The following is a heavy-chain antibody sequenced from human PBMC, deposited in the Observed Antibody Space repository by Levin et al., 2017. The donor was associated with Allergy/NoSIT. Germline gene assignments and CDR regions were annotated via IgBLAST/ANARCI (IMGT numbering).Heavy chain of an antibody. V-gene: IGHV3-23*01. CDR1: GFTFSSYA. CDR2: ISGSGGST. CDR3: AGGLTVTPLSGEPYYYYGMDV. D-gene: IGHD4-17*01. J-gene: IGHJ6*02. Sequence: PGGSLRLSCAASGFTFSSYAMSWVRQAPGKGLEWVSVISGSGGSTYYADSVKGWITISRDNYKNTLYLQMNSLRAEDTAVYYCAGGLTVTPLSGEPYYYYGMDVWGQGTPVTVSS.